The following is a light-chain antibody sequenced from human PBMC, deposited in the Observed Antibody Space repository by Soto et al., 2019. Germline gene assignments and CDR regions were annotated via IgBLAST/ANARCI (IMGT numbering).Light chain of an antibody. CDR1: QGVSSF. CDR3: QQRSNWPTLT. V-gene: IGKV3-11*01. J-gene: IGKJ5*01. Sequence: EILLTQSPATLSWSPGERATLSCRASQGVSSFLASYQQKPGQAPRLLIYDASNWATGIPARFSGSGSGTDFTLTISSLETEDFAVYYCQQRSNWPTLTFGQGTRLEI. CDR2: DAS.